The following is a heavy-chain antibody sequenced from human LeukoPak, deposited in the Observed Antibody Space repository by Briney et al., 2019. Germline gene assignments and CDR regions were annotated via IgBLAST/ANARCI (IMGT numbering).Heavy chain of an antibody. CDR1: GYTFTSYD. V-gene: IGHV1-8*03. D-gene: IGHD4-17*01. CDR2: MNPNSGNT. CDR3: ASPGSGHYGGAFDI. J-gene: IGHJ3*02. Sequence: GASVKVSCKASGYTFTSYDINWVRQATGQGLEWMGWMNPNSGNTGYAQKFQGRVTITRNTSISTAYMELRSLRSDDTAVYYCASPGSGHYGGAFDIWGQGTMVTVSS.